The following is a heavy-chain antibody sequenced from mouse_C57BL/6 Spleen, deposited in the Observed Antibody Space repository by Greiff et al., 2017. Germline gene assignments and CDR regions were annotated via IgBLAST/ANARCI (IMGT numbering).Heavy chain of an antibody. V-gene: IGHV1-53*01. CDR2: INPSNGGT. CDR1: GYTFTSYW. J-gene: IGHJ2*01. Sequence: QVQLQQPGTELVKPGASVKLSCKASGYTFTSYWMHWVKQRPGQGLEWIGNINPSNGGTNYNEKFKSKATLTVDKSSSSAYMQLSSLTSEDSAVYYCASEFPLVTTVVATNYWGQGTTLTVSS. D-gene: IGHD1-1*01. CDR3: ASEFPLVTTVVATNY.